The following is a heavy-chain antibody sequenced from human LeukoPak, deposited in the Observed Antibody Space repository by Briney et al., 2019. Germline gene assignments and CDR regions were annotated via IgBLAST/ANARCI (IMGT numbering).Heavy chain of an antibody. V-gene: IGHV1-69*02. Sequence: SVKVSCKASGGTFSSYTISWVRQAPGQGLEWMGRIIPILGIANYAQKFQGRVTITADKSTSTAYMELSSLRSEDTAVYYCARSLGATHDAFDIWGQGTMVTASS. CDR2: IIPILGIA. CDR1: GGTFSSYT. CDR3: ARSLGATHDAFDI. D-gene: IGHD1-26*01. J-gene: IGHJ3*02.